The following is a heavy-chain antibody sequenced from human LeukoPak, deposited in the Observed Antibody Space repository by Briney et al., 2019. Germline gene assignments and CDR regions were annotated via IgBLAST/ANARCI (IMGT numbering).Heavy chain of an antibody. D-gene: IGHD3-10*01. Sequence: GGSLRLSCAASGFSFSNYGMHWVRQAPGKGLEWVAVIWYDGTNKYYAVSVKGRFTISRDNSKNTLYLQMNSLRAEDTAVYYCARSSWGSYYPLFDYWGQGTLVTVSS. CDR1: GFSFSNYG. V-gene: IGHV3-33*01. CDR3: ARSSWGSYYPLFDY. J-gene: IGHJ4*01. CDR2: IWYDGTNK.